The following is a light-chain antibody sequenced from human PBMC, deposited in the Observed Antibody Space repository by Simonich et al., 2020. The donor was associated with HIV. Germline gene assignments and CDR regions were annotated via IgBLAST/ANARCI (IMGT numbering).Light chain of an antibody. CDR1: SSDVRGYNY. J-gene: IGLJ3*02. V-gene: IGLV2-14*01. Sequence: QSALTQPASVSGSPGQSIPISCTGTSSDVRGYNYVSWYQQHPGKAPKRILYDFSKRHSGVSNRFSGSKSGNTASLTISGLQAEDEADYYCCSYAGSYWVFGGGTKLTVL. CDR2: DFS. CDR3: CSYAGSYWV.